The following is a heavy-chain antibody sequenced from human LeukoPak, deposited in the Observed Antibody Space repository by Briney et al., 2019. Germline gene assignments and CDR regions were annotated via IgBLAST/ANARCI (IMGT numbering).Heavy chain of an antibody. Sequence: GSLRLSCAASGFTFSSYWMSWVRQAPGKGLGWVANIKQDGSEKYYVDSVKGRFTISRDNAKNSLYLQMNSLRAEDTAVYYCASDRDYYYSSGYLFDYWGQGTLVTVSS. CDR2: IKQDGSEK. D-gene: IGHD3-22*01. J-gene: IGHJ4*02. V-gene: IGHV3-7*01. CDR1: GFTFSSYW. CDR3: ASDRDYYYSSGYLFDY.